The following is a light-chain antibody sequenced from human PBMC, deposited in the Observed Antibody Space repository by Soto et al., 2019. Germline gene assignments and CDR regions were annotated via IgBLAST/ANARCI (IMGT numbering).Light chain of an antibody. CDR3: QQYYSTPQT. CDR1: KKVLYSSNNKNY. CDR2: WAS. V-gene: IGKV4-1*01. Sequence: DIVMTQSSESLAVSLGGRATMNGKSSKKVLYSSNNKNYLAWYQQIPGQPPKLLIYWASTRESGVPDRFSGSGSGTDFTLTISSLQAEDVAVYYCQQYYSTPQTFGQGTKVDIK. J-gene: IGKJ1*01.